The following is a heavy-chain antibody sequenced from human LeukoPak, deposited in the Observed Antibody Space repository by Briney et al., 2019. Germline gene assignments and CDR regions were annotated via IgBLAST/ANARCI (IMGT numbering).Heavy chain of an antibody. V-gene: IGHV1-18*01. CDR3: ARSRVVPAAIGIIDY. D-gene: IGHD2-2*02. CDR1: GYTFTSYG. J-gene: IGHJ4*02. Sequence: ASVKVSCKASGYTFTSYGISWVRQAPGQGLEWMGLISAYNGNTNYAQKLQGRVTMTTDTSTSTAYMELRSLRSDDTAVYYCARSRVVPAAIGIIDYWGQGTLVTVSS. CDR2: ISAYNGNT.